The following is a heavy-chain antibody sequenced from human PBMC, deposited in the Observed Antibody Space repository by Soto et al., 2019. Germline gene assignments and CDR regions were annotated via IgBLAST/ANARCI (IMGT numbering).Heavy chain of an antibody. CDR3: ARHCGVAEDGTD. V-gene: IGHV5-51*01. J-gene: IGHJ1*01. D-gene: IGHD6-13*01. CDR1: GGRFAGYW. Sequence: PWLSLRLWWKGAGGRFAGYWSGWVRQMPGKGLEWMGIIYPGDSDTRYSPAFQGQVAISADKSINTAYLQWSSLKASDTSMYSCARHCGVAEDGTDWGQGTLVTVSS. CDR2: IYPGDSDT.